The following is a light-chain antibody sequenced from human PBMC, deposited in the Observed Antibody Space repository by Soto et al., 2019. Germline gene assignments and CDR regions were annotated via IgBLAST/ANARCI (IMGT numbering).Light chain of an antibody. CDR1: QDIRDY. Sequence: DIQMTQSPSSLSASVGDRVTITCRASQDIRDYLVWYQQRPGKVPTLLIYAASTLQSGVPSRFSGSGYRTEFTLTISSLQSEDVATYYCQKYGGAPYTFGPGTKVDLK. CDR3: QKYGGAPYT. J-gene: IGKJ3*01. V-gene: IGKV1-27*01. CDR2: AAS.